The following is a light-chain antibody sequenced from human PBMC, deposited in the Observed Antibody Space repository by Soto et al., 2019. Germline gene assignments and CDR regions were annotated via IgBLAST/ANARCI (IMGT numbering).Light chain of an antibody. V-gene: IGKV2-28*01. CDR1: NSLLHIIGYNY. J-gene: IGKJ2*01. CDR3: MQAIQPPRT. Sequence: DIVILRSQFSLPLTLEEPASISSRPINSLLHIIGYNYLDWYLQKPGQSPQLLIYFASNRASGVPDRFRGSGSGTDFTLKISRVEAEDVGVYYCMQAIQPPRTFGQGTKLEIK. CDR2: FAS.